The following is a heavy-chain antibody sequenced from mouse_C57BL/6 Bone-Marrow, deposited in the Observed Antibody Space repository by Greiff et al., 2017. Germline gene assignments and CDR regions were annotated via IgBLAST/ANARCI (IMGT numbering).Heavy chain of an antibody. CDR3: ARRASDGYPFAY. Sequence: EVNVVESGGGLVQPGGSPKLSCAASGFTFSDYYMYWVRQTPEKRLEWVAYISNGGGSTYYPDTVKGRFTISRDNAKNTLYLQMSRLKSEDTAMYYCARRASDGYPFAYWGQGTLVTVSA. CDR2: ISNGGGST. CDR1: GFTFSDYY. J-gene: IGHJ3*01. V-gene: IGHV5-12*01. D-gene: IGHD2-3*01.